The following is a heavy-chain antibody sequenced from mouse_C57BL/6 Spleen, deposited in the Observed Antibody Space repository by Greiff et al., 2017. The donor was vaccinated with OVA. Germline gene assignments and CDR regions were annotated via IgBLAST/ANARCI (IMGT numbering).Heavy chain of an antibody. D-gene: IGHD2-12*01. V-gene: IGHV3-6*01. CDR2: ISYDGSN. J-gene: IGHJ4*01. CDR1: GYSITSGYY. CDR3: ARDYDEYDAMDY. Sequence: EVQRVESGPGLVKPSQSLSLTCSVTGYSITSGYYWNWIRQLPGNKLEWMGYISYDGSNNYNPYLKNRISITRDTSKNQFFLKLNSVTTEDTATYYCARDYDEYDAMDYWGQGTSVTVSS.